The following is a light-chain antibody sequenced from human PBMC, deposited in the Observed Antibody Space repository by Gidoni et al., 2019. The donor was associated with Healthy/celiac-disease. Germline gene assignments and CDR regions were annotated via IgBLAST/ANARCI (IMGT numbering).Light chain of an antibody. CDR2: KAS. CDR1: QSISSW. V-gene: IGKV1-5*03. J-gene: IGKJ1*01. Sequence: DIQMTQSPSTLSASVGDRVTITCRASQSISSWLAWYQQKPGKATKVLISKASSLESGVPSRFRGSGSGTEFTLTISSLQPDDFATYHCQQYNSYSWTFGQGTKVEIK. CDR3: QQYNSYSWT.